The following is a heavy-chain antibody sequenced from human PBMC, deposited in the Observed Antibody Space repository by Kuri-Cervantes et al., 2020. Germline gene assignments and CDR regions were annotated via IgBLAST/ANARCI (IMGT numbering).Heavy chain of an antibody. J-gene: IGHJ4*02. CDR2: IWYDGSNK. V-gene: IGHV3-33*01. CDR3: ARKDNDFWSGYYLDY. D-gene: IGHD3-3*01. CDR1: GFTFSSYG. Sequence: LSLTCAASGFTFSSYGMHWVRQAPGKGLEWVAVIWYDGSNKYYADSVKGRFTISRDNSKNTLYLQMNSLRAEDTAVYYCARKDNDFWSGYYLDYWGQGTLVTVSS.